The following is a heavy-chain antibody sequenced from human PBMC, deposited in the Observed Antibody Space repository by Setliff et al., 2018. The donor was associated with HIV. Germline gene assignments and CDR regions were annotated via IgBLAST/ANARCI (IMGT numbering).Heavy chain of an antibody. J-gene: IGHJ4*02. CDR1: GFTFSNYW. CDR3: VRVAGFSSSWFGY. Sequence: GGSLRLSCAASGFTFSNYWMHWVRQAPGKGLEWVSRINSDGGISEHADAVKGRLTISRDNARNTLYLEMSSLRVEDTAVYYCVRVAGFSSSWFGYWGQGTLVTVSS. D-gene: IGHD6-13*01. CDR2: INSDGGIS. V-gene: IGHV3-74*03.